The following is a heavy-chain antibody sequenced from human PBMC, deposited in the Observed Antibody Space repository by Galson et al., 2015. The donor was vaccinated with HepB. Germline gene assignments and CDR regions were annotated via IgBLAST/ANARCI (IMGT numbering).Heavy chain of an antibody. D-gene: IGHD3/OR15-3a*01. CDR2: IYTSGST. V-gene: IGHV4-61*02. J-gene: IGHJ3*02. CDR1: GGSINSGSYY. CDR3: AGGGAGETFFDFWTGYLAIDI. Sequence: TLSLTCTVSGGSINSGSYYWNWIRQPAGKGLEWIGRIYTSGSTSYNPSLKSRVTMSVDTSKNQFSLKLTSVTAADTAVYYCAGGGAGETFFDFWTGYLAIDIWGQGTMVTVSS.